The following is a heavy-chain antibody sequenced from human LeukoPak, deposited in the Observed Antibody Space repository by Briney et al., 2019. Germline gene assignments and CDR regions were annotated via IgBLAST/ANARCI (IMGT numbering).Heavy chain of an antibody. CDR1: GFTFSSYC. Sequence: GGSLRLSCAASGFTFSSYCMSWVRQAPGKGLEWVANIKDDGSKKYYADSVKGRFTISRDNAKNSLYLQMNGLRADDTAVYYCASQNDYGGNCFFEYWGQGTLVTVSS. CDR3: ASQNDYGGNCFFEY. D-gene: IGHD4-23*01. CDR2: IKDDGSKK. V-gene: IGHV3-7*03. J-gene: IGHJ4*02.